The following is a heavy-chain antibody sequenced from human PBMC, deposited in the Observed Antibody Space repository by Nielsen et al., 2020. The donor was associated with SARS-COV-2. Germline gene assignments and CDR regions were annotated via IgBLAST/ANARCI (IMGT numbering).Heavy chain of an antibody. V-gene: IGHV4-61*01. J-gene: IGHJ6*02. D-gene: IGHD6-13*01. Sequence: SETLSLTCTVSGGSVRSGSYYWTWLRQPPGNGLEWIGYIFYSGSTNYNPSLESRVTMSIDTSKNQFSLNLRSVTAADTAVYYCARDSGSWHQSYYYYHGLDVWGQGTTVTVSS. CDR2: IFYSGST. CDR3: ARDSGSWHQSYYYYHGLDV. CDR1: GGSVRSGSYY.